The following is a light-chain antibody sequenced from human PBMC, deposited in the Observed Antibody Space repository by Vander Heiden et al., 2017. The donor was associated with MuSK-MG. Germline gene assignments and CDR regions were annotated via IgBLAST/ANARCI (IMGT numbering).Light chain of an antibody. J-gene: IGLJ2*01. CDR2: EDK. CDR1: SVSIASNY. Sequence: NFMLTQPHSVSESPGKTVTISCTGSSVSIASNYVQWYQQRPGSAPTTVMYEDKQRPSGVPDRFSGSIDSSSNSASLTISGLKTEEEADYYCQSYDSSNVVFGGGTKLTVL. CDR3: QSYDSSNVV. V-gene: IGLV6-57*02.